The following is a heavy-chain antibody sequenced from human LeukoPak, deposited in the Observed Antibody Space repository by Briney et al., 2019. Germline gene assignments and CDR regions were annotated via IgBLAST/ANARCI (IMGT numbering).Heavy chain of an antibody. CDR1: GFTFSSYG. CDR3: AKGGSIVVVPVDY. J-gene: IGHJ4*02. D-gene: IGHD2-2*01. Sequence: GGSLRLSCAASGFTFSSYGMHWVRQAPGKGLEWVAVIWYDGSNKYYADSVKGRFTISRDNSKNTLYLQMNSLRAEDTAVYYCAKGGSIVVVPVDYWGQGTLVTVSS. V-gene: IGHV3-30*02. CDR2: IWYDGSNK.